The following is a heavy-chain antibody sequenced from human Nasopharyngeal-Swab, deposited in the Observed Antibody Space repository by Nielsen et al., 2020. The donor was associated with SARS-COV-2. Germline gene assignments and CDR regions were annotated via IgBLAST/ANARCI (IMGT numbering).Heavy chain of an antibody. D-gene: IGHD3-16*01. CDR1: GFTFSSYA. CDR2: ISTTGGST. CDR3: APRAFGVDKGRGMDV. J-gene: IGHJ6*02. V-gene: IGHV3-23*01. Sequence: GGSLRLSCAASGFTFSSYARSWFRQAPGKGLEWVSGISTTGGSTYYADSVKSRFNISRDNSKNTLYVQMNSLTAEDTAVYYCAPRAFGVDKGRGMDVWGQGTTVTVSS.